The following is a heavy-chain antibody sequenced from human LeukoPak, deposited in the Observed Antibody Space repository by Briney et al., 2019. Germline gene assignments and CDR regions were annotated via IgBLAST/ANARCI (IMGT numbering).Heavy chain of an antibody. V-gene: IGHV3-7*03. CDR2: IKQDGGEI. CDR1: GFTFSSYA. CDR3: ARDKTHDYGDSYFEY. Sequence: GGSLRLSCAASGFTFSSYAMSWVRQAPGKGLEWVANIKQDGGEIYYVDSVKGRFTISRDNTKNSLYLQMNSLRAEDTAVYYCARDKTHDYGDSYFEYWGQGTLVTVSS. J-gene: IGHJ4*02. D-gene: IGHD4-17*01.